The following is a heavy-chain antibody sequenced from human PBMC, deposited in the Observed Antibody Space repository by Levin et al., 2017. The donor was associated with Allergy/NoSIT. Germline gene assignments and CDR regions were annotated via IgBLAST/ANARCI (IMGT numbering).Heavy chain of an antibody. Sequence: GGLRLSCAASGFTFSSYGMSWVRQAPGKGLEWVSAISGSGVSTYYADSVKGRFTLSRDTSKNTVHLQMSSLRADDTAVYYCAKGLVLMDSGANPYYFDYWGQGTLVTVSS. D-gene: IGHD2-8*01. CDR1: GFTFSSYG. CDR2: ISGSGVST. J-gene: IGHJ4*02. CDR3: AKGLVLMDSGANPYYFDY. V-gene: IGHV3-23*01.